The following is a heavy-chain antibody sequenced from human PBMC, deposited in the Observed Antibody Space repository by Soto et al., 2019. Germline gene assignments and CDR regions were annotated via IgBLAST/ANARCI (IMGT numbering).Heavy chain of an antibody. CDR2: IKSKTDGGTT. V-gene: IGHV3-15*01. J-gene: IGHJ4*02. CDR1: GFTFSNAW. Sequence: GESLKISCAASGFTFSNAWMSWVRQAPGKGLEWVGRIKSKTDGGTTDYAAPVKGRFTISRDDSKNTLYLQMNSLKTEDTAVYYCTTAINYYDSSGYPDYWGQGTLVTVSS. CDR3: TTAINYYDSSGYPDY. D-gene: IGHD3-22*01.